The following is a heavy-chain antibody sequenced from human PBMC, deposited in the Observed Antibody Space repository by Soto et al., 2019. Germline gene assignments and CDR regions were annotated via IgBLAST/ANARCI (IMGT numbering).Heavy chain of an antibody. J-gene: IGHJ4*02. CDR1: GGTFSRYS. Sequence: ASVKVSCKASGGTFSRYSITWVRQAPGHGLEWIGRIIPIFGIASYAQKFQGRVTITADESTSTAYMELGSLTSEDTAVYYCARGGGIVVVTAPYDQWGQGTLVTVSS. V-gene: IGHV1-69*13. D-gene: IGHD2-21*02. CDR2: IIPIFGIA. CDR3: ARGGGIVVVTAPYDQ.